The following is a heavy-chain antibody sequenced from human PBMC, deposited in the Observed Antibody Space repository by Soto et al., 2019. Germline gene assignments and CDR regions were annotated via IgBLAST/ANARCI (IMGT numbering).Heavy chain of an antibody. V-gene: IGHV4-61*01. CDR1: GGSVRGGYYY. D-gene: IGHD3-22*01. CDR3: AMIVQKDAGLLSHYYYGIDF. CDR2: IDYSGST. Sequence: PSETLSLTCTVSGGSVRGGYYYWSWIRQPQGKGLEWIGYIDYSGSTNYYPSLKSRVTISTDTSKNQFSLKLSSVTAADTAVYYCAMIVQKDAGLLSHYYYGIDFWGQGTTVTVSS. J-gene: IGHJ6*02.